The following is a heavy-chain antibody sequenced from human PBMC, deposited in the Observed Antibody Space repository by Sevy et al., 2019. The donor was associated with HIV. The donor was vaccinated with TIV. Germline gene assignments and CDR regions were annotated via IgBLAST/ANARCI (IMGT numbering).Heavy chain of an antibody. CDR2: ISNSGANT. CDR3: ANECTFLGDWYGEFDY. J-gene: IGHJ4*02. Sequence: GGSLRLSCAASGFTFTNYGMHWVRQAPGKGLEWVSGISNSGANTYYADSVRGRFTVSRDNSKNTVYLQLNSLRAEDTAIYYGANECTFLGDWYGEFDYWGQGTLVTVSS. D-gene: IGHD3-9*01. V-gene: IGHV3-23*01. CDR1: GFTFTNYG.